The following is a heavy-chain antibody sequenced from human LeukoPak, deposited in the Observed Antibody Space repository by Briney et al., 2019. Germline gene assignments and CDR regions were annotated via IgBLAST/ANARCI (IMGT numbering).Heavy chain of an antibody. CDR2: ISYDGSNK. CDR1: GFTFSSYA. CDR3: ARGGPYQYEDY. V-gene: IGHV3-30-3*01. Sequence: GGSLRLSCAASGFTFSSYAMHWVRQAPGKGLEWVAVISYDGSNKYYADSVKGRFTISRDNSKNTLYLQMNSLRAEDTAVYYCARGGPYQYEDYWGQGTLVTVSS. D-gene: IGHD2-2*01. J-gene: IGHJ4*02.